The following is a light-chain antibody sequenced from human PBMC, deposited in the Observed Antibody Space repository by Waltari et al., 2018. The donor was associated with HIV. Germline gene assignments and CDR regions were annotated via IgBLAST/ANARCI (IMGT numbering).Light chain of an antibody. J-gene: IGLJ2*01. CDR3: ASYTADDTVL. V-gene: IGLV2-14*01. Sequence: SDLTQPASVSGFLGPSITISCTGADRDFGFYTFISWYQQQPGKVPKLLLYEVDTRASGVHGRFSGSKSGNTASLTISGLQVEDEGLYHCASYTADDTVLFGGGTTVTV. CDR1: DRDFGFYTF. CDR2: EVD.